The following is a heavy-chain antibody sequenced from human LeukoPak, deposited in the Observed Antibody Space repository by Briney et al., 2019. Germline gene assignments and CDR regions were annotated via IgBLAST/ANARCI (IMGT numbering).Heavy chain of an antibody. CDR2: IYTSGST. V-gene: IGHV4-61*02. Sequence: PSETLSLTCTVSGGSISSSGYLWSWIRQPAGKGLEWIGRIYTSGSTDYNPSLKIRVTISLDTSKNQYSRKRTSVTVADTTVYYCARDPYMDVWGKGTTVTVSS. CDR1: GGSISSSGYL. J-gene: IGHJ6*03. CDR3: ARDPYMDV.